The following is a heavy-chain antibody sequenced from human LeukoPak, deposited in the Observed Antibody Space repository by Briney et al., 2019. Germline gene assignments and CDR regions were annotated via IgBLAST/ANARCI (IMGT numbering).Heavy chain of an antibody. Sequence: PSETLSLTCTVSGYSISSGYYWGWIRQPPGKGLEWIGSIYHSGSTYYNPSLKSRVTISVDTSKNQFSLKLSSVTAADTAVYYCARGEDGYKMYYFDYWGQGTLVTVSS. V-gene: IGHV4-38-2*02. CDR2: IYHSGST. CDR3: ARGEDGYKMYYFDY. D-gene: IGHD5-24*01. CDR1: GYSISSGYY. J-gene: IGHJ4*02.